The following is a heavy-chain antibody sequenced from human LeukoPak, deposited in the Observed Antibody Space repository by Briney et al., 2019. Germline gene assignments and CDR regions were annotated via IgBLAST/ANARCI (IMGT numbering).Heavy chain of an antibody. J-gene: IGHJ4*02. CDR2: IKQDGSEK. V-gene: IGHV3-7*03. D-gene: IGHD3-10*01. Sequence: PGGSLRLSCAASGFTLSSYRMSWVRQAPGKGLEWVANIKQDGSEKYYVDSVKGRFTISRDNAKNSLYLQMNSLRVEDTAVYYCAKDVRGAVSGSYSFDYWGQGALVTVSS. CDR1: GFTLSSYR. CDR3: AKDVRGAVSGSYSFDY.